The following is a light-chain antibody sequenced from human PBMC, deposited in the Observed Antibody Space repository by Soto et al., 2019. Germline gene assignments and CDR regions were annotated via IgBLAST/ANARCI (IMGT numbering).Light chain of an antibody. CDR2: DVT. V-gene: IGLV2-14*03. Sequence: QSVLTQPASVSGCRGQWITISCTGTSSDVGGYNYVSWYQHHPGKAPKLIIYDVTNRPSGVSNPFSGSKSGNTASLTISGLQPEDEADYYCSSYTTSNTRQIVFGTGTKVTVL. CDR3: SSYTTSNTRQIV. CDR1: SSDVGGYNY. J-gene: IGLJ1*01.